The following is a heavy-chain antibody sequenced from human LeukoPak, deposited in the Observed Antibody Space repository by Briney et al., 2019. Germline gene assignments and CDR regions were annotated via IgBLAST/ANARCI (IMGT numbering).Heavy chain of an antibody. V-gene: IGHV3-33*01. CDR1: GFTFSSYG. CDR2: IWYDGSNK. CDR3: ARESIAVAGTTFYFQH. Sequence: PGGSLRLSCAASGFTFSSYGMHWVRQAPGKGLEWVAVIWYDGSNKYYADSVKGRFTISRDNSKNTLYLQMNSLRAEDTAVYYCARESIAVAGTTFYFQHWGQGTLVTVSS. J-gene: IGHJ1*01. D-gene: IGHD6-19*01.